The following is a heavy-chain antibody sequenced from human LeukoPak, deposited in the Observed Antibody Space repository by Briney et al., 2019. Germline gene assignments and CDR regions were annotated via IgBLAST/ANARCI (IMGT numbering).Heavy chain of an antibody. V-gene: IGHV4-31*03. CDR2: IYYSGST. D-gene: IGHD5-24*01. Sequence: PSQTLSLTCTVSGGSISSGGYYWSWIRQHPGKGLEWIGYIYYSGSTYYNPSLKSRVTISVDTSKNQFSLKLSSVSAADTAVYYCARGGGDVYNVLDYWGQGTLVTVSS. CDR1: GGSISSGGYY. CDR3: ARGGGDVYNVLDY. J-gene: IGHJ4*02.